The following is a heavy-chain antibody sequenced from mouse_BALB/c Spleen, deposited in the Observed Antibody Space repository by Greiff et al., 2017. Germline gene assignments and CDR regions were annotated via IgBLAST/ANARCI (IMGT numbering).Heavy chain of an antibody. CDR1: GYTFTDYY. J-gene: IGHJ4*01. Sequence: VQLQQSGPELVKPGASVKISCKASGYTFTDYYINWVKQKPGQGLEWIGWIYPGSGNTKYNEKFKGKATLTVDTSSSTAYMQLSSLTSEDTAVYFCAAQFITTVVAPRDYAMDYWGQGTSVTVSS. V-gene: IGHV1-84*02. CDR2: IYPGSGNT. CDR3: AAQFITTVVAPRDYAMDY. D-gene: IGHD1-1*01.